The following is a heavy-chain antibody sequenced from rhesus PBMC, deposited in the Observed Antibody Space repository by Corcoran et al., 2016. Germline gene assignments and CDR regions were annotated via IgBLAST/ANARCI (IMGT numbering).Heavy chain of an antibody. Sequence: QVQLVQSGAEVKKPGSSVKVFCKASGYTFTDYYIHWVRQSPRQGLEWMGCINPYNGNTRYAQKFQGRVTMTRDTSTTTVYMELSSLRSEDTAVYYCARVDPSAYVYFDFWGQGVLVTVSS. CDR3: ARVDPSAYVYFDF. CDR1: GYTFTDYY. CDR2: INPYNGNT. V-gene: IGHV1S2*01. D-gene: IGHD2-39*01. J-gene: IGHJ4*01.